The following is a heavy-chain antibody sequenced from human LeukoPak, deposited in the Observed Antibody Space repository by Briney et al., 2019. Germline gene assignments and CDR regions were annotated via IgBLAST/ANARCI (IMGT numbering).Heavy chain of an antibody. J-gene: IGHJ5*02. CDR3: AKGFGSSWFYHLAS. CDR1: GFRFDSYA. D-gene: IGHD6-13*01. V-gene: IGHV3-9*01. Sequence: EPGRSLRLSCAASGFRFDSYAMHWVRQAPGKGLEWVSDINWDSRVIAYADAVKGRFTISRDNAKNSLYLQMNSLREEDSAVYYCAKGFGSSWFYHLASWGQGTPATVSS. CDR2: INWDSRVI.